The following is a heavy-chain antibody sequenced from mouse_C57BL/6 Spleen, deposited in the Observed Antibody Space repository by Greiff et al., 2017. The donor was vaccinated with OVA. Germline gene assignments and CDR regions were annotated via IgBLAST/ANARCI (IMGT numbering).Heavy chain of an antibody. Sequence: EVQLQQSGPELVKPGASVKKSCKASGYTFTDYNMHWVKQSHGKSLEWIGYINPNNGGTSYNQKFKGKATLTVNKSSSTAYMELRSLTSEDSAVYYCARTYGSSYEFAYWGQGTLVTVSA. D-gene: IGHD1-1*01. J-gene: IGHJ3*01. CDR1: GYTFTDYN. CDR2: INPNNGGT. CDR3: ARTYGSSYEFAY. V-gene: IGHV1-22*01.